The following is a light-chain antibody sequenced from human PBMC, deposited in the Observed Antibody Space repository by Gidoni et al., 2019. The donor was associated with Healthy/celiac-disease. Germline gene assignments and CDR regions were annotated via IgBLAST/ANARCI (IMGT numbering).Light chain of an antibody. CDR1: QRMSSY. Sequence: DIQMTQSPSSLSASVGDRVTITCRASQRMSSYLNWYQQKPGKAPKLLIYAASSLQSGVPSRFSGSGSVTDFTLTISSLQPEDFATYYCQQSYSTLLTFGGGTKVEIK. J-gene: IGKJ4*01. CDR3: QQSYSTLLT. V-gene: IGKV1-39*01. CDR2: AAS.